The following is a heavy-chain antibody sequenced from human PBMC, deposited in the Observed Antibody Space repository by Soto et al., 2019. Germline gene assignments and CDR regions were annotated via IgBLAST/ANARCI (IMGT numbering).Heavy chain of an antibody. CDR3: ARDHSLGGYSYGKFDC. Sequence: GGSLRLFCAASGFTFSDYDMSWMRQARGKGLEWVSHISSRSSYTNYADSVKGRFIISRDNAKNTLYLQMNRLRADDTAVYYCARDHSLGGYSYGKFDCWGQGALVTVSS. CDR2: ISSRSSYT. V-gene: IGHV3-11*06. J-gene: IGHJ4*02. D-gene: IGHD5-18*01. CDR1: GFTFSDYD.